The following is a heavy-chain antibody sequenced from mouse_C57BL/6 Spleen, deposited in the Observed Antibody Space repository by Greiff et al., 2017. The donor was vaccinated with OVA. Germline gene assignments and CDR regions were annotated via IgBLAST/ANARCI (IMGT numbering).Heavy chain of an antibody. Sequence: QVQLQQPGAELVKPGASVKLSCKASGYTFTSYWMHWVKQRPGQGLEWIGMIHPNSGSTNYNEKFKSKATLTVDKSSSTAYMQLSSLTSEDSAVYYCARSLNTTVVYFDYWGQGTTRTVSS. CDR3: ARSLNTTVVYFDY. CDR1: GYTFTSYW. J-gene: IGHJ2*01. CDR2: IHPNSGST. V-gene: IGHV1-64*01. D-gene: IGHD1-1*01.